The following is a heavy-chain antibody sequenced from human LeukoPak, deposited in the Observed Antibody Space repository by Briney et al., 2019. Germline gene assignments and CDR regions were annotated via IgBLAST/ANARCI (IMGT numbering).Heavy chain of an antibody. V-gene: IGHV3-74*01. Sequence: GGSLRLSCAASGFTFSSYWMHWVRQAPGKGLVWVSRINSDGSSTSYADSVKGRFTISRDNAKNTLYLQMNSLRAEDTAVYYCARVYTDSGLYRGHFDYLGQGTLVTVSS. D-gene: IGHD6-19*01. CDR3: ARVYTDSGLYRGHFDY. CDR1: GFTFSSYW. CDR2: INSDGSST. J-gene: IGHJ4*02.